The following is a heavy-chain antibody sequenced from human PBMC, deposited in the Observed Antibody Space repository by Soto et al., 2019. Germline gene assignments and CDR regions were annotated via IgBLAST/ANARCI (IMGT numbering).Heavy chain of an antibody. J-gene: IGHJ6*03. CDR3: TRGKYYGSGSYVSYYYYMDV. V-gene: IGHV3-49*03. Sequence: PGGSTRLSCTASGLTVDDYAMSWFRQEPGKGLEWVGFIRSKAYGGTTEYAASVKGRFTISRDDSKSIAYLQMNSLKTEDTAVYYCTRGKYYGSGSYVSYYYYMDVWGKGTTVTVSS. D-gene: IGHD3-10*01. CDR1: GLTVDDYA. CDR2: IRSKAYGGTT.